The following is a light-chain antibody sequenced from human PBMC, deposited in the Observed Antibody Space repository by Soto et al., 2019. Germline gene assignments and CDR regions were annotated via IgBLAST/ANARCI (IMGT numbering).Light chain of an antibody. V-gene: IGLV2-14*01. CDR3: SPYIFSSTYV. Sequence: QSALTQPASVSGSPGQSITISCTGTSSDVGRYNYVSWYQHHPDKAPKLIIYDVSNRPSGVSNRFSGSKSGNTASLTISGLQAEDEADYYCSPYIFSSTYVFGTGTKLTVL. CDR2: DVS. CDR1: SSDVGRYNY. J-gene: IGLJ1*01.